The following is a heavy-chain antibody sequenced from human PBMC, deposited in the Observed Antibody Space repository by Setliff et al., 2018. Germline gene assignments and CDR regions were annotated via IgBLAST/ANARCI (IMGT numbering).Heavy chain of an antibody. Sequence: SETLSLTCTVSGDSISRSTYYWGWIRQSPGKGLDWIGTVDHSGNTFYNPSLKSRVTISVDTSKNQLSLELASVAAADTAVYYCVRTFNGSPADRWGQGTLVTVSS. D-gene: IGHD2-2*01. CDR1: GDSISRSTYY. J-gene: IGHJ5*02. CDR2: VDHSGNT. V-gene: IGHV4-39*01. CDR3: VRTFNGSPADR.